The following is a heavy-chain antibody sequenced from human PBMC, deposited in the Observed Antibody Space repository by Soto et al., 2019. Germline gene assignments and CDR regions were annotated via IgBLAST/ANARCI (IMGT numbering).Heavy chain of an antibody. D-gene: IGHD6-19*01. CDR2: ISAYSGNT. CDR1: GYTFTSYG. Sequence: ASVKDSCKASGYTFTSYGISWVRQAPGQGLEWMGWISAYSGNTGYAQKFQGRVTMTRNTSISTAYMELSSLRSEDTAVYYCARGGPGIAVAGRDNWFDPWGQGTLVTVSS. J-gene: IGHJ5*02. V-gene: IGHV1-8*02. CDR3: ARGGPGIAVAGRDNWFDP.